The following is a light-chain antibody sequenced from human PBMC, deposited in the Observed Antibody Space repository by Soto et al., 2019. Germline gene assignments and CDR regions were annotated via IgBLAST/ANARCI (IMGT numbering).Light chain of an antibody. CDR3: QHDKSYSEA. V-gene: IGKV1-5*03. Sequence: DIQMTQSPSTLSGSVGDRVTITCRASQTISSWLAWYQQKPGKAPKLLIYKASTLKSRVPSRFSGRGSGTEFTLTICSLQPDDFATYYCQHDKSYSEAFGQGTKVEL. J-gene: IGKJ1*01. CDR2: KAS. CDR1: QTISSW.